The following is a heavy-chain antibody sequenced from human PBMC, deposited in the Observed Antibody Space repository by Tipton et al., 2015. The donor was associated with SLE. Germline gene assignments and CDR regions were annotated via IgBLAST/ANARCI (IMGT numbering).Heavy chain of an antibody. J-gene: IGHJ4*02. CDR2: IKQDGIEK. CDR1: GFTLSSYW. Sequence: SLRLSCAASGFTLSSYWMNWVRQAPGKGLECVANIKQDGIEKYYVDSVKGRFTISRDNAKNSLYLQMHSLRAEDTAVYYCARNRSPYYGAFGYWGQGTLVTVSS. V-gene: IGHV3-7*01. CDR3: ARNRSPYYGAFGY. D-gene: IGHD4-17*01.